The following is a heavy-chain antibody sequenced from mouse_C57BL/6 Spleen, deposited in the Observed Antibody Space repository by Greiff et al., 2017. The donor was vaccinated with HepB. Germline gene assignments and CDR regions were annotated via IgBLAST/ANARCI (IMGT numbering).Heavy chain of an antibody. V-gene: IGHV5-6*01. CDR1: GFTFSSYG. CDR2: ISSGGSNT. D-gene: IGHD2-4*01. J-gene: IGHJ2*01. Sequence: EVHLVESGGDLVKPGGSLKLSCAASGFTFSSYGMSWVRQTPDKRLEWVATISSGGSNTYYPASVKGRFTIVRDNAKNTLYLQMSSLKSEDTARYYCARHEGLRGDYWGQGTTLTVSS. CDR3: ARHEGLRGDY.